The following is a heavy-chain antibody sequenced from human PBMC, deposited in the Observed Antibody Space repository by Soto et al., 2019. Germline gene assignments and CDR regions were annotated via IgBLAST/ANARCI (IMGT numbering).Heavy chain of an antibody. J-gene: IGHJ6*02. CDR2: IYPGDSDT. D-gene: IGHD6-13*01. V-gene: IGHV5-51*01. CDR1: GYNFASYW. Sequence: PGESLKISCQGSGYNFASYWIGWVRQMPGKGLEWMGIIYPGDSDTRYSPSFQGQVTISADKSISTAYLQWSSLKASDTAMYYCARHGYSSSWPPSAFYYYYGMDVWGQGTTVTVSS. CDR3: ARHGYSSSWPPSAFYYYYGMDV.